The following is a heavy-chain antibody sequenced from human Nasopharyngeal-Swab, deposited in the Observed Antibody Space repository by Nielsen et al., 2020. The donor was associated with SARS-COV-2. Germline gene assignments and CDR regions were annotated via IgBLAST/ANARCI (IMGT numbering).Heavy chain of an antibody. CDR2: IYYSGST. CDR1: GGSFSGYY. V-gene: IGHV4-59*01. CDR3: AGRIVGPHLGDFDY. Sequence: SETLSLTCAVYGGSFSGYYWSWIRQPPGKGLEWIGYIYYSGSTNYNPSLKSRVTISVDTSKNQFSLKLSSVTAADTAVYYCAGRIVGPHLGDFDYWGQGTLVTVSS. D-gene: IGHD1-26*01. J-gene: IGHJ4*02.